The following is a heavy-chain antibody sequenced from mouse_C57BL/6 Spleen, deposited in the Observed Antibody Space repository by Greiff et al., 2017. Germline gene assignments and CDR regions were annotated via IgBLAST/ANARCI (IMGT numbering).Heavy chain of an antibody. D-gene: IGHD3-2*02. CDR2: IYPGDGDT. V-gene: IGHV1-82*01. J-gene: IGHJ3*01. CDR1: GYAFSSSW. Sequence: VMLVESGPELVKPGASVKISCKASGYAFSSSWMNWVKQRPGKGLEWIGRIYPGDGDTNYNGKFKGKATLTADKSSSTAYMQLSSLTSEDSAVYFCARALDSSGYPFAYWGQGTLVTVSA. CDR3: ARALDSSGYPFAY.